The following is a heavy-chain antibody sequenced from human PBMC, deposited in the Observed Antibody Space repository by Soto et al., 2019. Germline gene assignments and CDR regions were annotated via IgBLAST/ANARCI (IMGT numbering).Heavy chain of an antibody. V-gene: IGHV1-2*06. Sequence: PVKGSCKASGYIFTDYYMHWVRQAPGQELGWMGRINPNSGGTNYAQKFQGRVTMTRDMSISTAYTELSSLRSEDTATYYCAKDQASWQGSFDSWGQGTLVTVSS. D-gene: IGHD2-15*01. CDR1: GYIFTDYY. CDR3: AKDQASWQGSFDS. CDR2: INPNSGGT. J-gene: IGHJ4*02.